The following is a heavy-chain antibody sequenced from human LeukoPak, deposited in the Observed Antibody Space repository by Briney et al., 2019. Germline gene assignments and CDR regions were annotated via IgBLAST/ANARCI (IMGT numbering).Heavy chain of an antibody. D-gene: IGHD6-6*01. Sequence: SETLSLTCTVSGGSISSGGYYWSWIRQPPGKGLEWIGYIYHSGSTYYNPSLKSRVSISVDRSKNQFSLKLSSVAAADTAVYYCARAQHKYSSSGYFDYWGREPWSPSPQ. V-gene: IGHV4-30-2*01. CDR3: ARAQHKYSSSGYFDY. CDR2: IYHSGST. J-gene: IGHJ4*02. CDR1: GGSISSGGYY.